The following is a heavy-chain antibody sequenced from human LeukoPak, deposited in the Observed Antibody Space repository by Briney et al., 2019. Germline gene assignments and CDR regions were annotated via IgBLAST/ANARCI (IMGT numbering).Heavy chain of an antibody. J-gene: IGHJ4*02. CDR1: GFTFSSYA. V-gene: IGHV3-30-3*01. D-gene: IGHD6-19*01. CDR3: ARGRAVTGSTVIDY. CDR2: ISSDGGNR. Sequence: GGSLRLSCAASGFTFSSYAMHWVRRAPGKALEWVATISSDGGNRYYSDSVKGRFTISRDNSKNTLYLQMNSLRPEDTAVFHCARGRAVTGSTVIDYWGQGTLVTVPS.